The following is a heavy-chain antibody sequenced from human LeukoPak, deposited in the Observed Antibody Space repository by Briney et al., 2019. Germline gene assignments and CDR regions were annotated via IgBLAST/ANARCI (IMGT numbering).Heavy chain of an antibody. D-gene: IGHD3-22*01. CDR1: GYSFTTYW. V-gene: IGHV5-51*01. J-gene: IGHJ3*02. CDR2: IYPDDSDT. Sequence: GESLKISCKGSGYSFTTYWIGWVRQMPGKGLGWMGIIYPDDSDTRYSPSFQGQVSISVDKSVSPAYLQWSSLKASDTAIYYCARLRITMIRPDVFDIWGQGTMVTVSS. CDR3: ARLRITMIRPDVFDI.